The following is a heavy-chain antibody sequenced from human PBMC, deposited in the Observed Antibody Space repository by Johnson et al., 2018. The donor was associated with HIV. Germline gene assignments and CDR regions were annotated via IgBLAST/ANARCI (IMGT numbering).Heavy chain of an antibody. D-gene: IGHD3-3*01. CDR3: ARDTYDCWSGAGAFDI. J-gene: IGHJ3*02. CDR1: GFTFSSYA. Sequence: QVQLVESGGGVVQPGKSLRLFCAASGFTFSSYAMHWVRQAPGKGLEWVAVISNDGSNKYYADSVKGRFTISREHSKSTLNLQMNNLRAEDTAVYYCARDTYDCWSGAGAFDIWGQGTMVTVSS. V-gene: IGHV3-30*03. CDR2: ISNDGSNK.